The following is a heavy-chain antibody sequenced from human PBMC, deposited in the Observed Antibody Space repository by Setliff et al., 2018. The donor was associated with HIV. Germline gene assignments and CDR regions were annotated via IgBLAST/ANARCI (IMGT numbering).Heavy chain of an antibody. Sequence: SETLSLTCTVSGHSITSDYQWGWIRQPPGKGLEWIGSIYHSGSTYYNPSLKSRVTISVDTTKSQISLKLISVTAADTAVFYCARVDYGDYWGQGTLVTVSS. J-gene: IGHJ4*02. V-gene: IGHV4-38-2*02. CDR3: ARVDYGDY. CDR1: GHSITSDYQ. CDR2: IYHSGST.